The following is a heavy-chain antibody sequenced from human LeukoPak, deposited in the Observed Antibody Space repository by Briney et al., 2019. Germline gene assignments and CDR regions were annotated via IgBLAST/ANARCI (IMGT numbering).Heavy chain of an antibody. J-gene: IGHJ4*02. V-gene: IGHV4-61*02. CDR2: TYTSGST. D-gene: IGHD4-17*01. Sequence: SQTLSLTCTVSGGSISSGSYYWSWIRQPAGKGLEWIGRTYTSGSTNYNPSLKSRVTISVDTSKNQFCLKLSSVTAADTAVYYCARDQLANGDYGWFDYWGQGTLVTVSS. CDR3: ARDQLANGDYGWFDY. CDR1: GGSISSGSYY.